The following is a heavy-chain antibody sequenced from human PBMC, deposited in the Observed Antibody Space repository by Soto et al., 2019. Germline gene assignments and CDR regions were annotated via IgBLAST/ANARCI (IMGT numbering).Heavy chain of an antibody. J-gene: IGHJ2*01. CDR3: ASQRKYCSSTSCYKGHDGGYWYFDL. CDR2: IYYSGST. Sequence: QVQLQESGPGLVKPSQTLSLTCTVSGGSISSGGYYWSWIRQHPGKGLEWIGYIYYSGSTYYNPSLKSRVTISVDTSKNQFSLKLSSVTAADTAVYYCASQRKYCSSTSCYKGHDGGYWYFDLWGRGTLVTVSS. CDR1: GGSISSGGYY. V-gene: IGHV4-31*03. D-gene: IGHD2-2*02.